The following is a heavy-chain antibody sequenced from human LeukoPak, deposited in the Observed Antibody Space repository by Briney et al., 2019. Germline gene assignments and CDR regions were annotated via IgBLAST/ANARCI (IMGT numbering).Heavy chain of an antibody. CDR3: ARVVPIVSTAYYFDY. V-gene: IGHV4-30-4*01. CDR2: IYYSGIA. D-gene: IGHD5/OR15-5a*01. J-gene: IGHJ4*02. CDR1: GVSISSGGCY. Sequence: PSETLSLTCTVSGVSISSGGCYWSWIRQSLEKGLEWIAYIYYSGIAYYNPSLESRVTISVDTSRNQFSLKLRSVTAADTAVYYCARVVPIVSTAYYFDYWGQGTLVTVSS.